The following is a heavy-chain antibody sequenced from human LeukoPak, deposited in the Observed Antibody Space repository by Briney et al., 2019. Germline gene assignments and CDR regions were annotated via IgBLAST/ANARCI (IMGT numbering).Heavy chain of an antibody. V-gene: IGHV4-39*07. Sequence: SETLSLTCSVSGGSISSSSYFWGWIRQPPGKGLEWIASVHYSGSTYYNPSLKSRVTISVDTSKNQFSLKLSSVTAADTAVYYCARGRFYCSGGSCLDYWGQGTLVTVSS. D-gene: IGHD2-15*01. CDR2: VHYSGST. J-gene: IGHJ4*02. CDR1: GGSISSSSYF. CDR3: ARGRFYCSGGSCLDY.